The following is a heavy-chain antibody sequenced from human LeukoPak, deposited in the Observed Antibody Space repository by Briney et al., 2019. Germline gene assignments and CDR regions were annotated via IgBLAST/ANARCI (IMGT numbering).Heavy chain of an antibody. CDR1: GYTFTSYG. CDR3: ARESSGGWLRYCDWSPTNYYYYMDV. D-gene: IGHD3-9*01. CDR2: IRAYNGNT. V-gene: IGHV1-18*01. Sequence: GASVKLSCKASGYTFTSYGISWGRQAPGQGLEWMGWIRAYNGNTNYAQTLQGRVTITTDKSPSTAYMEMRSLRSDDTAVYYCARESSGGWLRYCDWSPTNYYYYMDVWGKGPTVSVSS. J-gene: IGHJ6*03.